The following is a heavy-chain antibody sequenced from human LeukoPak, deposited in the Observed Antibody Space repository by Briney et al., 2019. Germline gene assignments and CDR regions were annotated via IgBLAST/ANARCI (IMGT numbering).Heavy chain of an antibody. CDR3: ASRKLGNDY. V-gene: IGHV4-39*07. Sequence: SETLSLTCTVSGGSISSSSYYWGWIRQPPGRGLEWIGSIYYSGSTYYNPSLKSRVTISVDTSKNQFSLKLSSVTAADTAAYYCASRKLGNDYWGQGTLVTVSS. CDR1: GGSISSSSYY. J-gene: IGHJ4*02. D-gene: IGHD7-27*01. CDR2: IYYSGST.